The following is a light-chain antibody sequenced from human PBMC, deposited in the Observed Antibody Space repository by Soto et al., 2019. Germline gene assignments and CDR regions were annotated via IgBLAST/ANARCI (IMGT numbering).Light chain of an antibody. CDR1: QSISSW. J-gene: IGKJ2*01. CDR3: QQYSSYLYT. Sequence: DIQMTQSPSTLSASVGDRVTITCRASQSISSWLAWYQQKPGKAPKLLIYKASSLQSGVPSRFSGSGSETEFTLTITSLQPDDFATYYCQQYSSYLYTFGQGTKLDI. V-gene: IGKV1-5*03. CDR2: KAS.